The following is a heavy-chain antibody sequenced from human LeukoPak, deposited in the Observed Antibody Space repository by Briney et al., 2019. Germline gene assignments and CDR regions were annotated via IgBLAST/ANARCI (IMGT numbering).Heavy chain of an antibody. D-gene: IGHD2-2*01. CDR2: IYHSGST. CDR1: GGSITSSNG. J-gene: IGHJ6*03. V-gene: IGHV4-4*02. CDR3: ASFVPDYYYYYMDV. Sequence: SETLSLTCAVSGGSITSSNGWSWVRQPPGKGLEWIGEIYHSGSTNYNSSLKSRVTISVDKSKNQFSLKLSTVTAADTAVYYCASFVPDYYYYYMDVWGKGTTVTVSS.